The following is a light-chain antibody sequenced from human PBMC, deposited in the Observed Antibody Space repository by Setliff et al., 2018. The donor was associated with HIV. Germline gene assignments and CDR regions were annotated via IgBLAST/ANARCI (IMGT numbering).Light chain of an antibody. CDR2: NVN. CDR3: TSYTGGNTRV. CDR1: SSDIGGYNY. Sequence: ALTQPASVSGSPGQTITISCTGTSSDIGGYNYVSWYQQHPGEAPKLIIYNVNNRPSGVSGRFSGSKSGNTASLTISELRAEDETGYYCTSYTGGNTRVFGTGTKVTVL. V-gene: IGLV2-14*03. J-gene: IGLJ1*01.